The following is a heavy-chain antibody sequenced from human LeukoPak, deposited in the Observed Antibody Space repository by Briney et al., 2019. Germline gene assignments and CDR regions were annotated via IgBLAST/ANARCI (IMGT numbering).Heavy chain of an antibody. V-gene: IGHV4-59*08. D-gene: IGHD6-13*01. J-gene: IGHJ3*02. Sequence: PSETLSLTCLVSSGSVSSYYWTSIRQTPGQGLEWIGYIYHTGSNNYSPSLKSRVTMYVDTSKNKLSLKLSSVTAADTAMYYCARARYTNSWYAVDIWGQGTMATVSS. CDR3: ARARYTNSWYAVDI. CDR2: IYHTGSN. CDR1: SGSVSSYY.